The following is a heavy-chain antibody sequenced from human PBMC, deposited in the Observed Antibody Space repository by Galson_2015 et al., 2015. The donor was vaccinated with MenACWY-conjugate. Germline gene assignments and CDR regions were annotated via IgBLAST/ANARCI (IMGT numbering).Heavy chain of an antibody. CDR1: GFTFNNYW. J-gene: IGHJ4*02. CDR3: ARDINWSFDS. Sequence: SLRLSCAASGFTFNNYWVHWVRQPPGKGLEWISYIKADGSFSNYADSVKGRFTISTDNAKNMVYLQMDGLGDEDTAVYFCARDINWSFDSWGQGTLVTVSS. V-gene: IGHV3-74*01. D-gene: IGHD1-1*01. CDR2: IKADGSFS.